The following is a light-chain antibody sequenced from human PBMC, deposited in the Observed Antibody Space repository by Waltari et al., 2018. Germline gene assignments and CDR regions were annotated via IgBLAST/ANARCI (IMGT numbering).Light chain of an antibody. CDR3: QSYDSRLSGSKV. V-gene: IGLV1-40*01. CDR2: DNR. Sequence: QSVLTQPPSVSGASGQRVTISCPGSSSNIGAGNGVHWYQQLPGTAPKLLIYDNRYRPSGVPDRFSGSKSGTSASLAITGLQADDEADYYCQSYDSRLSGSKVFGGGTRLTVL. J-gene: IGLJ3*02. CDR1: SSNIGAGNG.